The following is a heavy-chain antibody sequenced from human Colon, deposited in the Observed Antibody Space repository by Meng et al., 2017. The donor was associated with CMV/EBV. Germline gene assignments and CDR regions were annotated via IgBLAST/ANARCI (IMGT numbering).Heavy chain of an antibody. D-gene: IGHD3-16*01. V-gene: IGHV3-30*02. CDR3: AQSLDPVTPRDFYYGMDI. CDR1: GLTFRNYA. CDR2: IRYDGSTI. J-gene: IGHJ6*02. Sequence: GESLKISCLASGLTFRNYAMGWVRQAPGKGLEWVAFIRYDGSTIYYGDSVKGRLTISRDNSKNTLFLEMNSLRVEDTAVYYCAQSLDPVTPRDFYYGMDIWGQGTTVTVSS.